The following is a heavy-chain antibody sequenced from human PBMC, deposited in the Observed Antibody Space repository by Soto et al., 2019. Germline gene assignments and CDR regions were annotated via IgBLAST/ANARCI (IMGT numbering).Heavy chain of an antibody. Sequence: PGGSLRLSCAASGFTFSSYGMHWVRQAPGKGLEWVAVIWYDGSNKYYADSVKGRFTISRDNSKNTLYLQMNSLRAEDTAVYYCARGSYCSSTSCYIANNWFDPWGQGTLVTVSS. CDR2: IWYDGSNK. D-gene: IGHD2-2*02. V-gene: IGHV3-33*01. CDR1: GFTFSSYG. J-gene: IGHJ5*02. CDR3: ARGSYCSSTSCYIANNWFDP.